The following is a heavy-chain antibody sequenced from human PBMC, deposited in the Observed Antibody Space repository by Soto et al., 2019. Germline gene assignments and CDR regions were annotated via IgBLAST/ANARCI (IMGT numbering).Heavy chain of an antibody. CDR3: ARGGRGYSSAPRYYFEY. V-gene: IGHV1-69*01. J-gene: IGHJ4*02. CDR1: GGSFSSNP. Sequence: QVQLVQSGSEVKKPGSLVKVSCKASGGSFSSNPISWVRQAPGQGLEWMAGIIPIFATVHYAQKFQGRVTITADESTSTAYMELTSLRSEDTAVYFCARGGRGYSSAPRYYFEYWGQGTLVTVSS. CDR2: IIPIFATV. D-gene: IGHD5-18*01.